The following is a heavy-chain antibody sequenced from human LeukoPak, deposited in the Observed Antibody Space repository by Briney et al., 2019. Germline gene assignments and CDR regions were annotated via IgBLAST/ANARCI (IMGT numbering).Heavy chain of an antibody. CDR2: IYSSGRT. J-gene: IGHJ3*01. CDR1: GTSITSGSYF. V-gene: IGHV4-61*02. D-gene: IGHD3-22*01. CDR3: ARAREFYSDSNAYEV. Sequence: TLSLTCTISGTSITSGSYFWSWIRQPAGNELEWLGLIYSSGRTNYNPSLKSRVTFSVDTSKNQFSLKLRSVTAADTTVYYCARAREFYSDSNAYEVWGQGTRVTVSS.